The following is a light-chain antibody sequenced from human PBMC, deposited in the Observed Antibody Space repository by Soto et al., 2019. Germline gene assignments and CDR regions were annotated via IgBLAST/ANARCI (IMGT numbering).Light chain of an antibody. Sequence: DIQMTQYASTLSASVRDSVTITCRAIQSISSWLAWYQQKPGKAPKVIIYDASRLESGVPSRFGGSGSGTEFTLTISGLQPDDFATYYCHHYSSYSTAWTFGQGTKVDIK. CDR3: HHYSSYSTAWT. CDR1: QSISSW. J-gene: IGKJ1*01. CDR2: DAS. V-gene: IGKV1-5*01.